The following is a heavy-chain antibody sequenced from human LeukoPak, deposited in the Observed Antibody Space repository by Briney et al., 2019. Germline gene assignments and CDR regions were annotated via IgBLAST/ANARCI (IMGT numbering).Heavy chain of an antibody. D-gene: IGHD3-22*01. CDR2: IYPGDSDT. J-gene: IGHJ4*02. V-gene: IGHV5-51*01. CDR1: CSSFTSYW. Sequence: GASLQISCNGSCSSFTSYWIGWVRPLPGKGLEWMGIIYPGDSDTRYSPSFQGQVTISADKSISTSYLQWSSLKASDTAMYYCARLPYYYDSSGYQASDYWGQGTLVTVSS. CDR3: ARLPYYYDSSGYQASDY.